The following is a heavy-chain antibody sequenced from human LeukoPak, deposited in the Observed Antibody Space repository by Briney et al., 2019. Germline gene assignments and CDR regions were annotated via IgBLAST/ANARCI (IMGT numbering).Heavy chain of an antibody. V-gene: IGHV1-46*01. CDR3: ARARYCSSTSCYEWFDP. CDR2: INPSGGST. D-gene: IGHD2-2*01. CDR1: GYTFTGYY. J-gene: IGHJ5*02. Sequence: ASVKVSCKASGYTFTGYYMHWVRQAPGQGLEWMGIINPSGGSTSYAQKFQGRVTMTRDMSTSTVYMELSSLRSEDTAVYYCARARYCSSTSCYEWFDPWGQGTLVTVSS.